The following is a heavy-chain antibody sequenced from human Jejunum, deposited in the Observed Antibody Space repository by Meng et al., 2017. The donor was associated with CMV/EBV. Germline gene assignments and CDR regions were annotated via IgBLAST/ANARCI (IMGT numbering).Heavy chain of an antibody. Sequence: FTRYTMSWVRQVPGKALEWVSSISTHSTYISYADSVKGRFTISRDNAKNSLYLQVDSLRAEDTAVYYCASGFCGSTTCYREFDYWGQGTLVTVSS. J-gene: IGHJ4*02. V-gene: IGHV3-21*01. CDR2: ISTHSTYI. D-gene: IGHD2-2*01. CDR3: ASGFCGSTTCYREFDY. CDR1: FTRYT.